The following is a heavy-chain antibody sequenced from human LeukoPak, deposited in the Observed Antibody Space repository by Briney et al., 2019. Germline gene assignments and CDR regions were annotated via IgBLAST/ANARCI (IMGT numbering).Heavy chain of an antibody. V-gene: IGHV4-38-2*01. CDR3: ARTIDDFRSGYYLALGY. Sequence: SETLSLTCSVSGYSISSGYYWGWIRQPPGKGLEWSGTIFHDGTTYYNPYLKRRVTISVEKSKNQFSLRLNFVTAADTAVYYCARTIDDFRSGYYLALGYWGQGTLVTVSS. CDR1: GYSISSGYY. CDR2: IFHDGTT. D-gene: IGHD3-3*01. J-gene: IGHJ4*02.